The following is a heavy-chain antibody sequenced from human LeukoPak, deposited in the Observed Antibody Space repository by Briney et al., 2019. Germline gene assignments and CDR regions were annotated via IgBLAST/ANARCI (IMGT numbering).Heavy chain of an antibody. J-gene: IGHJ3*02. CDR1: GFTFSSYW. D-gene: IGHD2-2*01. CDR2: INSDGSGT. Sequence: GGSLRLSCAASGFTFSSYWMHWVRQAPGKGLVWVSRINSDGSGTSYADSVKGRFTISRDNAKNTLYLQMNGLRAEDTAVYYCARVPQRKDAFDIWGQGTMVTVSS. V-gene: IGHV3-74*01. CDR3: ARVPQRKDAFDI.